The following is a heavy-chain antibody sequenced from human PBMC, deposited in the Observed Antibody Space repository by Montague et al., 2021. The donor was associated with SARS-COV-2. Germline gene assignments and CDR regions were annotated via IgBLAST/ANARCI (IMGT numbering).Heavy chain of an antibody. D-gene: IGHD3-3*01. V-gene: IGHV3-30*04. CDR2: ISYDGSNK. J-gene: IGHJ6*02. CDR1: GFTFSSYA. CDR3: ARGIMEYYDFWSGYYPGYYSYYGMDV. Sequence: SLRLSCAASGFTFSSYAMHWVRQAPGKGLEWVAVISYDGSNKYYADSVKGRFTISRDNSKNTLYLQMNSLRAEDTAVYYCARGIMEYYDFWSGYYPGYYSYYGMDVWGQGTTVTVSS.